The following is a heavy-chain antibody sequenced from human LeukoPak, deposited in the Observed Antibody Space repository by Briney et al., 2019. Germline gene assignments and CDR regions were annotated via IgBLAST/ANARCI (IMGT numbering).Heavy chain of an antibody. D-gene: IGHD3-16*01. V-gene: IGHV4-59*12. CDR2: IYYSGST. J-gene: IGHJ5*02. CDR3: ARGGDWEGNWFDP. CDR1: GGSISSYY. Sequence: PSETLSLTCTVSGGSISSYYWSWIRQPPGKGLEWIGYIYYSGSTNYNPSLKSRVTISVDTSKNQFSLKLSSVTAADTAVYYCARGGDWEGNWFDPWGQGTLVTVSS.